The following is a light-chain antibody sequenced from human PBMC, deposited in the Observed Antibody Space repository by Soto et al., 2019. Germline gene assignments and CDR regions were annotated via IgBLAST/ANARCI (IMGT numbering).Light chain of an antibody. CDR2: DAS. Sequence: IVLTQSPATLSLSPGEGAALSCRASQSVSTSLAWYQHKPGQAPRLFIHDASKRAPGIPARFSGSGSGTDFTLTISSLEPEDFAVYYCQVRDVWPSFGQGTKVEIK. CDR1: QSVSTS. V-gene: IGKV3-11*01. CDR3: QVRDVWPS. J-gene: IGKJ1*01.